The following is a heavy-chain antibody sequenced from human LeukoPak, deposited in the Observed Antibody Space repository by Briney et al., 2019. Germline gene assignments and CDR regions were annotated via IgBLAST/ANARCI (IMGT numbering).Heavy chain of an antibody. J-gene: IGHJ3*02. V-gene: IGHV3-30*02. CDR1: GFTFSSYG. Sequence: GGSLRLSCAASGFTFSSYGMHWVRQAPGKGLEWVAVIWYDGSNKYYADSVKGRFTISRDNSKNTLYLQMNSLRAEDTAVYYCAKAGYGDYFAFDIWGQGTMVTVSS. D-gene: IGHD4-17*01. CDR3: AKAGYGDYFAFDI. CDR2: IWYDGSNK.